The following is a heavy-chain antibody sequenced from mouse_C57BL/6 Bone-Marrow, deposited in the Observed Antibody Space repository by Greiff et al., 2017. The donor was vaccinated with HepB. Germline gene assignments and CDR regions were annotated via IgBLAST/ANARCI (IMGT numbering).Heavy chain of an antibody. CDR1: GYTFPSYW. CDR2: IYPGSGST. CDR3: ARRGTTVVAYYFDY. D-gene: IGHD1-1*01. J-gene: IGHJ2*01. V-gene: IGHV1-55*01. Sequence: QVQLQPSGAGLVKPGASVKMSCQASGYTFPSYWVTWVKQRPGQGLEWIGDIYPGSGSTNYNEKFKSKATLTVDTSSSTAYMQLSSLTSEDSAVYYCARRGTTVVAYYFDYWGQGTTLTVSS.